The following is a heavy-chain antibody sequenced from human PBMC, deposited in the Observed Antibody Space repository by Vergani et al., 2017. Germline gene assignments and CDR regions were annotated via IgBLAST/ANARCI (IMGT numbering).Heavy chain of an antibody. CDR1: GFTFSSYA. CDR3: VYRKTECGTTGCFYPFYYYYYMDV. J-gene: IGHJ6*03. V-gene: IGHV3-23*05. CDR2: IYWNDDQ. Sequence: EVQLLESGGGLVQPGGSLRLSCAASGFTFSSYAMSWVRQAPGKALDWLALIYWNDDQHYSPSLNNRVTITKDTSKNQVVLTMTNMDYVDTGTYYCVYRKTECGTTGCFYPFYYYYYMDVWGKGTTVTVSS. D-gene: IGHD1-7*01.